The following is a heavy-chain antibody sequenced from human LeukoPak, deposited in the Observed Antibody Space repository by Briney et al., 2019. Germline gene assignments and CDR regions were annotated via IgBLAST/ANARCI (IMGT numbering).Heavy chain of an antibody. J-gene: IGHJ4*02. D-gene: IGHD3-22*01. CDR2: INHSGST. Sequence: SETLSLTCAVYGGSFSGYYWSWIRQPPGKGLEWIGEINHSGSTNYNPSLKSRVTISVDTSKNQFSLKLSSVTAADTAVYYCARIQWGYYYDSSGYYPHWFDYWGQGTLVTVSS. CDR3: ARIQWGYYYDSSGYYPHWFDY. V-gene: IGHV4-34*01. CDR1: GGSFSGYY.